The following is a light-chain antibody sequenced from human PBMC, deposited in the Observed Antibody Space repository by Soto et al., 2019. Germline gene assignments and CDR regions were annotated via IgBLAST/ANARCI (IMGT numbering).Light chain of an antibody. CDR2: DVI. V-gene: IGLV2-11*01. CDR1: SSDVGGYNF. Sequence: QSALTQPPSVSGSPGQSVTISCTGTSSDVGGYNFVSWYQQYPGEAPKLMIYDVIKRPSGVPDRFSGSKSGNTASLTISGLQAEDEADYYCCSYAGTYTLIFGGGTKLTVL. J-gene: IGLJ2*01. CDR3: CSYAGTYTLI.